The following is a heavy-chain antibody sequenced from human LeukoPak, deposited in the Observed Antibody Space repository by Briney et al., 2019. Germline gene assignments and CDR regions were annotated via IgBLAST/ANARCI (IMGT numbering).Heavy chain of an antibody. CDR1: GFTFSSYG. CDR3: ARGLLRGYSGYANDVFDI. Sequence: GGSLRFSCVASGFTFSSYGMHWVRQPPGKGLEWVAVIWYDGSHIYYADSVQGRFTISRDNSKNTLYLQMNSLRGEDTAVYHCARGLLRGYSGYANDVFDIWGQGTMVTVSS. J-gene: IGHJ3*02. D-gene: IGHD5-12*01. V-gene: IGHV3-33*01. CDR2: IWYDGSHI.